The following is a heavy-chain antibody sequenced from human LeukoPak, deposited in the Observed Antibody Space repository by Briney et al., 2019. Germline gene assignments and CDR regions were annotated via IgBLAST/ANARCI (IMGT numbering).Heavy chain of an antibody. CDR2: IRSNAYGATT. V-gene: IGHV3-49*04. Sequence: GGSLRLSCAASGFTFSDYYMSWVRQAPGKGLEWVSFIRSNAYGATTESAASVKGRFTISRHDSKSIAYLQMNSLKTEDTAVYYCNRADYYGSGSPISLDVWGKGTTVTVPS. CDR3: NRADYYGSGSPISLDV. J-gene: IGHJ6*04. D-gene: IGHD3-10*01. CDR1: GFTFSDYY.